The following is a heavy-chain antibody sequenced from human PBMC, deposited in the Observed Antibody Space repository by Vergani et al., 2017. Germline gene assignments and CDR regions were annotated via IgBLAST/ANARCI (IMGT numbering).Heavy chain of an antibody. Sequence: EVQLMESGGGVVRPGGSLRLSCAASGFTFEDYGMSWVRQAPGKGLEWVSGINWNGRDIEYVDSVEGRFTISRDNSKNTLILQMNGLRAEDTAVYYCARDRGCATISCYFSGAFDYWGLGTLVSVSS. CDR3: ARDRGCATISCYFSGAFDY. J-gene: IGHJ4*02. CDR1: GFTFEDYG. CDR2: INWNGRDI. V-gene: IGHV3-20*04. D-gene: IGHD2-2*01.